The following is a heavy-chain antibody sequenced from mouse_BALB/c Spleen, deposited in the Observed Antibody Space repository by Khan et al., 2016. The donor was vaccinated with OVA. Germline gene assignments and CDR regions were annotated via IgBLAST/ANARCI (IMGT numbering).Heavy chain of an antibody. V-gene: IGHV9-2-1*01. Sequence: QIQLVQSGPELKKPGETVKISCKASGYTFTDYSMHWVKQAPGKGLKWMGWIYPETGEPKYADDFKGRFAFSLETSASTAYLQINNLKNEDTSTYFGARDYYGSREDYFDYWGQGTTVTVSS. D-gene: IGHD1-1*01. J-gene: IGHJ2*01. CDR2: IYPETGEP. CDR3: ARDYYGSREDYFDY. CDR1: GYTFTDYS.